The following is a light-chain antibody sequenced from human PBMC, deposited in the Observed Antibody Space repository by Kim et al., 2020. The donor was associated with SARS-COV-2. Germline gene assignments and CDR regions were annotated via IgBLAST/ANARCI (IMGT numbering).Light chain of an antibody. V-gene: IGLV1-44*01. J-gene: IGLJ2*01. CDR1: SSNIGSNP. CDR3: ATWDDSLNSPV. Sequence: QSVVTQPPSASGTPGQRVTISCSGGSSNIGSNPVNWYLQLPGAAPKLLIYADYQRPSGVPDRFSGSRSGTSASLAIRALQSDDEATYSCATWDDSLNSPVFGGGTKVTVL. CDR2: ADY.